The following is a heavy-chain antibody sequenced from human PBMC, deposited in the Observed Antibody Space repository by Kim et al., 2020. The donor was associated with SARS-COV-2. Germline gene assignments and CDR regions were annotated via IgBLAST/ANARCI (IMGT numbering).Heavy chain of an antibody. J-gene: IGHJ4*02. Sequence: SNNPSLQSRVTISVDKSKNQVSLKLRSVTAADTAVYYCARRGKGTSRIDYWGQGTLVTVSS. D-gene: IGHD2-2*01. V-gene: IGHV4-39*01. CDR3: ARRGKGTSRIDY.